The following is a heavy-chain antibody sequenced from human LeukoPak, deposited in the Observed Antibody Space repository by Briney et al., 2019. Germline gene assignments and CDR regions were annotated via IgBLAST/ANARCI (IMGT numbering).Heavy chain of an antibody. CDR3: ARGYGTRVSY. D-gene: IGHD4-11*01. CDR2: INTDGSST. Sequence: GGSLRLSCAASGFTFNNYWMHWVRQAPGKGLVWVSHINTDGSSTSYADSVKGRFTISRDNAKNTLYLQMNSLRAEDTAVYYCARGYGTRVSYWGQGTLVTVSS. J-gene: IGHJ4*02. V-gene: IGHV3-74*01. CDR1: GFTFNNYW.